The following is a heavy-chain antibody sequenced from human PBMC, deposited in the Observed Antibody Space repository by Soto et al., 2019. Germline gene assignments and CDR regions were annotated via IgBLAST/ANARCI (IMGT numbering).Heavy chain of an antibody. J-gene: IGHJ4*02. CDR2: ISYDGSNK. D-gene: IGHD3-16*02. CDR3: AITPYDYVWGSYPSDDY. CDR1: GFTFGSYA. V-gene: IGHV3-30-3*01. Sequence: QVQLVESGGGVVQPGRSLRLSCAASGFTFGSYAMHWVRQAPGKGLEWVAVISYDGSNKYYADSVKGRFTISRDNSKNTLYLQMNSLRAEDTAVYYCAITPYDYVWGSYPSDDYWGQGTLVTVSS.